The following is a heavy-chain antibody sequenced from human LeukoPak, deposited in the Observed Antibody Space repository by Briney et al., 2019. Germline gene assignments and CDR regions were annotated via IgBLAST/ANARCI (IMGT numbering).Heavy chain of an antibody. V-gene: IGHV4-4*02. D-gene: IGHD4-23*01. Sequence: SETLSHTCAVAGVSLSTTSWWVWRRQPPGKGLEWIGLIYTSGSTKYNLYLNSPVTISVDTSKNQFSLRLSSVTAADTAVYYCATEALTPVGTRPRDYFEYWGQGNLVTVSS. J-gene: IGHJ4*02. CDR1: GVSLSTTSW. CDR2: IYTSGST. CDR3: ATEALTPVGTRPRDYFEY.